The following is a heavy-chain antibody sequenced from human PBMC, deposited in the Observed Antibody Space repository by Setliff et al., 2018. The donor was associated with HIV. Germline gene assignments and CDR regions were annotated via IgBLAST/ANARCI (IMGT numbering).Heavy chain of an antibody. D-gene: IGHD5-12*01. CDR3: ARGPLYGYDRGYFDY. CDR2: IIPIASVP. J-gene: IGHJ4*02. V-gene: IGHV1-69*10. CDR1: GGSFNTYG. Sequence: ASVKVSCKASGGSFNTYGIHWVRQAPGQGLEWMGGIIPIASVPNYSQKFQDRLTITADESTTTVYMEISSLTSEDTALYYCARGPLYGYDRGYFDYWGQGTLVTVSS.